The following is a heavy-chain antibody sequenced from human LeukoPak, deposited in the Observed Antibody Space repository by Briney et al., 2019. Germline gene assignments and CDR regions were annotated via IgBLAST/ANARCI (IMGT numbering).Heavy chain of an antibody. CDR2: FDPEDGET. CDR3: ATLRYAAVAGIDLPTDY. CDR1: GYTLTELS. Sequence: ASVKVSCKVSGYTLTELSMHWVRQAPGKGLEWMGGFDPEDGETICAQKFQGRVTMTEDTSTDTAYMELSSLRSEDTAVYYCATLRYAAVAGIDLPTDYWGQGTLVTVSS. V-gene: IGHV1-24*01. D-gene: IGHD6-19*01. J-gene: IGHJ4*02.